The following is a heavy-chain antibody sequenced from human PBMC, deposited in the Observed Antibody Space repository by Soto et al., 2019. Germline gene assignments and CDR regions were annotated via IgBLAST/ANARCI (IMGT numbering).Heavy chain of an antibody. CDR1: GASVSSSNYY. CDR2: MYNTGST. Sequence: PSETLSLTCTVYGASVSSSNYYWTWIRQTPGKGLEWIGYMYNTGSTIYNPSLKSRVTISVDTSKNQFSLKLNSVTAADTAVYYCARDLWGYCGADCYPLDVWGQGTTVTVSS. V-gene: IGHV4-61*01. J-gene: IGHJ6*02. CDR3: ARDLWGYCGADCYPLDV. D-gene: IGHD2-21*02.